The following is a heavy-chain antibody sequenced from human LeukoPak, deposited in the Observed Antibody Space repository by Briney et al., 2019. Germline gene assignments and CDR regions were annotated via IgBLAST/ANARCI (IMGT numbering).Heavy chain of an antibody. CDR3: ARDRGSQDY. Sequence: GGSLRLSCAASGFTFSTFWMSWVRQAPGKGLEWVANIKQDGSERYYVDSVKGRFTISRDNAKNSLYLQMNSLRAEDAAVYYCARDRGSQDYWGQGTLVTVSS. J-gene: IGHJ4*02. CDR2: IKQDGSER. V-gene: IGHV3-7*05. D-gene: IGHD3-10*01. CDR1: GFTFSTFW.